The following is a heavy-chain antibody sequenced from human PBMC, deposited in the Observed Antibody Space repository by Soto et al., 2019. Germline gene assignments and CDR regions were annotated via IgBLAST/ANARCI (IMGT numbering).Heavy chain of an antibody. CDR2: ISDDGSNK. CDR1: GFTFSNYD. J-gene: IGHJ6*02. V-gene: IGHV3-30*18. Sequence: PGGSLRLSCAASGFTFSNYDMHWVRQAPGKGLEWVAFISDDGSNKYYADSMKGRFTMSRDNSKRTLYLQMSSLRVEDTAVYYCTKRRNVLRFLEWSSGMEVWGQGTTVTVSS. D-gene: IGHD3-3*01. CDR3: TKRRNVLRFLEWSSGMEV.